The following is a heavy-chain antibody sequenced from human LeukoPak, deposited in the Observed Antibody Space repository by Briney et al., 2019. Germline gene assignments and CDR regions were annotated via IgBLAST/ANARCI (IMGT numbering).Heavy chain of an antibody. CDR3: ARDSPLFYYDSSGYDY. CDR1: GGTFSSYT. Sequence: ASVQVSCKAPGGTFSSYTISWVRQAPGQGLEWMGWISAYNGNTNYAQKLQGRVTMTTDTSTSTAYMELRSLRSDDTAVYYCARDSPLFYYDSSGYDYWGQGTLVTVSS. V-gene: IGHV1-18*01. CDR2: ISAYNGNT. J-gene: IGHJ4*02. D-gene: IGHD3-22*01.